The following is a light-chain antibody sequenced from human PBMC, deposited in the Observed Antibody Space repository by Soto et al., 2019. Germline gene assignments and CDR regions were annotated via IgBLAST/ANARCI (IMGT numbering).Light chain of an antibody. Sequence: DIQMTQSPSTLSASIGDRVSITCRASQSIRRYLNWYQQKPGKSPKLLIDVASSLRSGVPSRFSGGGSGTDYTLTISSLQPEDFATYYCQQTYSDLWTFGPGTEV. V-gene: IGKV1-39*01. CDR3: QQTYSDLWT. J-gene: IGKJ1*01. CDR1: QSIRRY. CDR2: VAS.